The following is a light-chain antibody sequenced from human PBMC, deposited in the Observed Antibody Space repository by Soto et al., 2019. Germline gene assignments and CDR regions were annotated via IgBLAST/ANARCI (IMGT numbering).Light chain of an antibody. Sequence: EVVLTQSPGTLSLSAGERATLSCRASQSVADNHLAWYQQKPGQAPRLLIYDASTRAAGIPARFSGSGSGAYFTLTISRLEPEDFGVYFCHHYSRSPIYTFGPGTTVD. V-gene: IGKV3-20*01. CDR3: HHYSRSPIYT. CDR1: QSVADNH. CDR2: DAS. J-gene: IGKJ3*01.